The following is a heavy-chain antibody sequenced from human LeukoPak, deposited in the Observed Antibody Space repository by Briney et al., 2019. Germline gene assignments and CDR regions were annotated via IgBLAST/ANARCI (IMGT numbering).Heavy chain of an antibody. D-gene: IGHD3-3*01. CDR1: GGSISSGGYY. Sequence: SQTLSVTCTVSGGSISSGGYYWSWIRQHPGKGLEWIGYIYYSGSTYYNPSLKSRVTISVDTSKNQFSLKLSSVTAADTAVYYCARRYYDFWSGYYIFDYWGQGTLVTVSS. V-gene: IGHV4-31*03. CDR3: ARRYYDFWSGYYIFDY. CDR2: IYYSGST. J-gene: IGHJ4*02.